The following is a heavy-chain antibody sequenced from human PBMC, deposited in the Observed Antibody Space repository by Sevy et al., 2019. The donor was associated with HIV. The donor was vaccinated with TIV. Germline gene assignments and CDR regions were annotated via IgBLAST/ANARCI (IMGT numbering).Heavy chain of an antibody. V-gene: IGHV3-23*01. CDR2: ISGSGGST. J-gene: IGHJ4*02. CDR1: GFTFSSYA. CDR3: AKVGWQQLGFDY. Sequence: GGSLRLSCAASGFTFSSYAMSWVRQAPGKGLEWVSAISGSGGSTYYANSVKGRFTISRDNSKNTLYLQMNSLRAEDTAVYYCAKVGWQQLGFDYWGQGTLVTVSS. D-gene: IGHD6-13*01.